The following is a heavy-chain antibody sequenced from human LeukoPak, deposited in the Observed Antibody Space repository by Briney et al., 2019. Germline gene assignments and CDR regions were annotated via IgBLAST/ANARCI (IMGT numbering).Heavy chain of an antibody. CDR1: GGSISSYY. Sequence: SETLSLTCTVSGGSISSYYWSWIRQPPGRGLEWIGYIYYSGSTNYNPSLKSRVTISVDTSKNQFSLKLSSVTAADTAVYYCARGLMVYALNYYYYYMDVWGKGTTVTVSS. V-gene: IGHV4-59*01. J-gene: IGHJ6*03. D-gene: IGHD2-8*01. CDR2: IYYSGST. CDR3: ARGLMVYALNYYYYYMDV.